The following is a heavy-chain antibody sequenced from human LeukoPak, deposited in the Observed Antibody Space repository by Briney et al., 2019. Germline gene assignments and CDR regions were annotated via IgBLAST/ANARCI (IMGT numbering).Heavy chain of an antibody. CDR1: GYTFTSYG. CDR2: ISAYNGNT. V-gene: IGHV1-18*01. Sequence: ASVKVSCKASGYTFTSYGISWVRQAPGQGLEWMGWISAYNGNTNYAQKLQGRVTMTTDTSTSTAYTELRSLRSDDTAVYYCARDPRMYSSSSWALSYYFDYWGQGTLVTVSS. D-gene: IGHD6-13*01. CDR3: ARDPRMYSSSSWALSYYFDY. J-gene: IGHJ4*02.